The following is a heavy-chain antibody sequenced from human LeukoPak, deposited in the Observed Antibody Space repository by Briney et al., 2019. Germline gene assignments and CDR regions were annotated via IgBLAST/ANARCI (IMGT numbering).Heavy chain of an antibody. J-gene: IGHJ5*02. CDR1: GGTFSSYA. V-gene: IGHV1-69*05. D-gene: IGHD6-13*01. CDR2: IIPIFGTA. CDR3: ARGGYYSSSWYNYPADP. Sequence: ASVKVSCKASGGTFSSYAISWVRQAPGQGPEWMGGIIPIFGTANYAQKFQGRVTITTDESTSTAYMELSSLRSEDTAVYYCARGGYYSSSWYNYPADPWGQGTLVTVSS.